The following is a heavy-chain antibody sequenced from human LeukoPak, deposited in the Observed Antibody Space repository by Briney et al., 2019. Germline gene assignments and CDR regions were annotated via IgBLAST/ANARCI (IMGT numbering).Heavy chain of an antibody. V-gene: IGHV3-30*02. CDR2: IRYDGSNK. D-gene: IGHD6-13*01. J-gene: IGHJ4*02. Sequence: GGSLRLSCAASGFTFSSYGMHWVRQAPGKGLEWVAFIRYDGSNKYYADSVKGRFTISRDNSKNTLYLQMNSLRAEDTAVYYCAKKLWGQQPVSDYWGQGTLVTVSS. CDR1: GFTFSSYG. CDR3: AKKLWGQQPVSDY.